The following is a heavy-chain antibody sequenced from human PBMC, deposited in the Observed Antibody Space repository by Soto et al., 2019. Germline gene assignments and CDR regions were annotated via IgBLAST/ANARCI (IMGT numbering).Heavy chain of an antibody. Sequence: EVQLVESGGGLVKPGGSLRLSCAASEFTFSRYSMNWVRHAPGKGLEWVSSISSSSSYIYYADSVKGRFTISRDNAKNSLYLQMNSLRAEDTAVYYCARDIEEDFAFDIWGQGTMVTVSS. J-gene: IGHJ3*02. CDR2: ISSSSSYI. V-gene: IGHV3-21*01. D-gene: IGHD2-15*01. CDR3: ARDIEEDFAFDI. CDR1: EFTFSRYS.